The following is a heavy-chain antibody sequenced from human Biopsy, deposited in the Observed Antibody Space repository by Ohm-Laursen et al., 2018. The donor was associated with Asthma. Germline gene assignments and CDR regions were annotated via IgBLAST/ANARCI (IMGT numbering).Heavy chain of an antibody. CDR1: GDSIDSGDYS. D-gene: IGHD2-21*02. CDR2: IYRNGDT. Sequence: SDTLSLTCAVSGDSIDSGDYSWTWIRQSPGVGLEWIGYIYRNGDTYYNPTLKNRVTISIDRSKNQFSLRLRSVTAADTAVYYCARGWNCGGDCYSLDSWGQGTLVTVPS. CDR3: ARGWNCGGDCYSLDS. V-gene: IGHV4-30-2*06. J-gene: IGHJ4*02.